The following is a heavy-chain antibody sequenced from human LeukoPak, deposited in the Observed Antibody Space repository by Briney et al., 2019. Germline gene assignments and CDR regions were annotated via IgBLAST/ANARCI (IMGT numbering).Heavy chain of an antibody. CDR3: AKVEGGWTAAGPNFDY. J-gene: IGHJ4*02. CDR1: GFTFSSYA. Sequence: GGSLRLSCAASGFTFSSYAMSWVRQAPGKGLEWVSAISGSGGYTFYADSVKGRFTISRDHSKDTLYLQMNSLRADDTAVYYCAKVEGGWTAAGPNFDYWGRGTLVTVSS. V-gene: IGHV3-23*01. CDR2: ISGSGGYT. D-gene: IGHD6-13*01.